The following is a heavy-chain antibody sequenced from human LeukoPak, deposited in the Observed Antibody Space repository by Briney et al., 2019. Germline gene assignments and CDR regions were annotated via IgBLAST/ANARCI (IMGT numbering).Heavy chain of an antibody. Sequence: GGSLRLSCAASGFTFSSYWMHWVRQAPGKGLVWVSRINSDGSSTSYADSVKGRFTISRDNAKNTLYLQMNSLRAEDTAVYYCEREGGFGYSRSPDFDYWARGTRFTVSS. CDR3: EREGGFGYSRSPDFDY. CDR2: INSDGSST. V-gene: IGHV3-74*01. J-gene: IGHJ4*02. D-gene: IGHD6-13*01. CDR1: GFTFSSYW.